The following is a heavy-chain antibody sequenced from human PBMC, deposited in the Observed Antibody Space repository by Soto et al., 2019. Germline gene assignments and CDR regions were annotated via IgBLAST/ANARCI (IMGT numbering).Heavy chain of an antibody. CDR3: AKDMRGTSPLKYYYYYMDV. Sequence: GGSLRLSCAASGFTFDDYAMHWVRQAPGKGLEWVSGISWNSGSIGYADSVKGRFTISRDNAKNSLYLQMNSLRAEDTALYYCAKDMRGTSPLKYYYYYMDVWGKGTTVTVSS. CDR1: GFTFDDYA. J-gene: IGHJ6*03. D-gene: IGHD2-2*01. CDR2: ISWNSGSI. V-gene: IGHV3-9*01.